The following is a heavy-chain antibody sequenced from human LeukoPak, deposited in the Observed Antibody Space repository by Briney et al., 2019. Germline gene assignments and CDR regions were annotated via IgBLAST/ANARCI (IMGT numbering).Heavy chain of an antibody. CDR1: GFTLSRYG. D-gene: IGHD3-22*01. V-gene: IGHV3-23*01. CDR2: ISGSSGST. Sequence: GGSLRLSCAASGFTLSRYGMSWVRQAPGKGLEWVSAISGSSGSTYYADSVKGRFTISRDNSKNTLYLQMNSLRAEDTAVYYCAKDPQYYYDSSGGDWGQGTLVTVSS. J-gene: IGHJ4*02. CDR3: AKDPQYYYDSSGGD.